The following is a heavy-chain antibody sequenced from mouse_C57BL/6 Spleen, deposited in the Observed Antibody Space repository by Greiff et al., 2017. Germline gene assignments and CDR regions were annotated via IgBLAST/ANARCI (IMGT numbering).Heavy chain of an antibody. V-gene: IGHV5-6*01. J-gene: IGHJ2*01. Sequence: EVQGVESGGDLVKPGGSLKLSCAASGFTFSSYGLSWVRQTPDKRLGWVATISSGGSYTYYPDSVKGRFTISRDKAKNTLYLQMSSLKSEDTAMYYCARHGDYGSRNFDYWGQGTTLTVSS. CDR2: ISSGGSYT. CDR3: ARHGDYGSRNFDY. D-gene: IGHD1-1*01. CDR1: GFTFSSYG.